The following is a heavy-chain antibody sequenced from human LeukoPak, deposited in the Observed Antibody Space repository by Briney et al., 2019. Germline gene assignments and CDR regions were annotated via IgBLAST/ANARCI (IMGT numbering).Heavy chain of an antibody. CDR2: INPNSGGT. D-gene: IGHD4-23*01. J-gene: IGHJ4*02. CDR3: ARDSVLYGGSYFDY. V-gene: IGHV1-2*06. CDR1: GYTFTGYY. Sequence: ASVKVSCKASGYTFTGYYLHWVRQAPGQGLEWMGRINPNSGGTNYAQKFQGRVTMTRDTSISTAYMELSRLRFDDTAVYYCARDSVLYGGSYFDYWGQGTLVTVSS.